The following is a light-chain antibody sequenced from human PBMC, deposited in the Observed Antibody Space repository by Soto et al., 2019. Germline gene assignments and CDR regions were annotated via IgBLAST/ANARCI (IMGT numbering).Light chain of an antibody. CDR1: SSDVGGYNY. V-gene: IGLV2-8*01. CDR2: EVS. J-gene: IGLJ2*01. CDR3: SSYAGSNNPV. Sequence: QSALTQPPSASGSPGQSVTISCTGTSSDVGGYNYVSWYQQHPGKAPKLMIYEVSKRPSGVPDRFSGSKPGNTASLTVSGLQAEDEADYYCSSYAGSNNPVFGGGTKLTVL.